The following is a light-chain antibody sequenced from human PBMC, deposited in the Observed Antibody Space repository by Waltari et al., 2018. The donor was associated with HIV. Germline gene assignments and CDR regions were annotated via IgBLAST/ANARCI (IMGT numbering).Light chain of an antibody. V-gene: IGKV1-39*01. Sequence: DIQMTQSPSSLSASVGDRVTITCRASQSISSYLNWYQQKPGKAPKLLIYAASSLQSGVPSRFSGRGAGTDFTLTISSLQPEDFATYYCQQSYSTPWTFGQGTKVESK. CDR2: AAS. CDR3: QQSYSTPWT. CDR1: QSISSY. J-gene: IGKJ1*01.